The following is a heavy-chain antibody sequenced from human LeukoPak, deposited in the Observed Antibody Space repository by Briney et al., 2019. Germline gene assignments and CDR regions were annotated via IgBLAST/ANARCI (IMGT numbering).Heavy chain of an antibody. CDR2: ISAYNGNT. V-gene: IGHV1-18*01. CDR1: GYTFTSYG. J-gene: IGHJ6*02. CDR3: ARDRIAAYYYYGMDV. D-gene: IGHD6-6*01. Sequence: ASVKVSCKASGYTFTSYGISWVRQAPGQGLEWMGWISAYNGNTNYAQKLQGRVTMTTDTSTSTAYMELRSLRSDDTAVYYCARDRIAAYYYYGMDVGGQGTTVTVSS.